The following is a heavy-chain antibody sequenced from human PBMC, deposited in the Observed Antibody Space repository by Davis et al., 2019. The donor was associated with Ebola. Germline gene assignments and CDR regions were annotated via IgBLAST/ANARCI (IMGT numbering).Heavy chain of an antibody. V-gene: IGHV1-69*13. CDR1: GGTFSSYA. D-gene: IGHD3-10*01. CDR2: IIPIFGTA. CDR3: ARDRVTMVQGLGMDV. J-gene: IGHJ6*02. Sequence: SVKVSCKASGGTFSSYAISWVRQAPGQGLEWMGGIIPIFGTANYAQKFQGRVTITADESTSTAYMELSSLRSEDTAVYYCARDRVTMVQGLGMDVWGQGTTVTVSS.